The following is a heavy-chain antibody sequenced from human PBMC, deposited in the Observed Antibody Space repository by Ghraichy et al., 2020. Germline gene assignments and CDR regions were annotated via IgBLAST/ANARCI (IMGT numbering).Heavy chain of an antibody. V-gene: IGHV1-2*02. CDR1: GYTFTGYY. J-gene: IGHJ4*02. CDR2: INPNSGGT. D-gene: IGHD5-24*01. CDR3: ARERSGRDGYNFDY. Sequence: ASVKVSCKASGYTFTGYYMHWVRQAPGQGLEWMGWINPNSGGTNYAQKFQGRVTMTRDTSISTAYMELSRLRSDDTAVYYCARERSGRDGYNFDYWGQGTLVTGSS.